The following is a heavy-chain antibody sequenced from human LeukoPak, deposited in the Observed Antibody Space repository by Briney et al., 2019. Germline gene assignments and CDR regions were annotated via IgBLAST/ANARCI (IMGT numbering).Heavy chain of an antibody. V-gene: IGHV4-38-2*02. CDR1: GYSINNGYN. D-gene: IGHD5/OR15-5a*01. J-gene: IGHJ5*02. CDR2: TSHMGRP. CDR3: ARTYITSTVYFDP. Sequence: PSETLSLTCSVSGYSINNGYNWGWLRPPPGKGLECIGRTSHMGRPYYNPSLESRVTISLDTSTKQFSLELSYLTAADTAVFYCARTYITSTVYFDPWGQGTLVTVSS.